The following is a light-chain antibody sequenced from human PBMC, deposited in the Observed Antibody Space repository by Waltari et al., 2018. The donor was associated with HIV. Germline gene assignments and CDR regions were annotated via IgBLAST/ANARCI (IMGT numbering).Light chain of an antibody. CDR3: SSYAGNRRV. CDR1: SSDVGGYNF. V-gene: IGLV2-8*01. CDR2: EVS. Sequence: QSALPPPPSASGSPGQSVTISCTRTSSDVGGYNFVSWYQHHPGKAPKLMIYEVSKRPSGVPDRFSGSKSGNTASLTVSGLQAEDEADYYCSSYAGNRRVFGGGTKLTVL. J-gene: IGLJ3*02.